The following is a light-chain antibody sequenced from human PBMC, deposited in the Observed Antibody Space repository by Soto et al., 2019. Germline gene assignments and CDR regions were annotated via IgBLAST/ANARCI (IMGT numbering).Light chain of an antibody. Sequence: DIQLTQSPSFLSASVGDRVTITCRASQGINSYFAWYQQKPGKAPKLLIYGASTLQGGVPSRFSGSESGTEFTLTISRLQPEDFATYYCQQVNTYPFTFGPGTKVDIK. V-gene: IGKV1-9*01. CDR2: GAS. J-gene: IGKJ3*01. CDR1: QGINSY. CDR3: QQVNTYPFT.